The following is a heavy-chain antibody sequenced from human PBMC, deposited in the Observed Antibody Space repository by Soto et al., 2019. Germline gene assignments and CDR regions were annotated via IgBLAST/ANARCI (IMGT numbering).Heavy chain of an antibody. D-gene: IGHD2-15*01. CDR1: GFTFSSYA. V-gene: IGHV3-23*01. CDR2: VSIGGST. CDR3: AKRRGAGGHFDY. J-gene: IGHJ4*02. Sequence: DVQLLESGGGLVQPEGSLRLSCAAPGFTFSSYAMGWVRQRPGKGLEWVAVVSIGGSTHYADSVRGRFTISRDNSKNTLSLQMNSLTAEDTAVYFCAKRRGAGGHFDYWGQGALVTVSS.